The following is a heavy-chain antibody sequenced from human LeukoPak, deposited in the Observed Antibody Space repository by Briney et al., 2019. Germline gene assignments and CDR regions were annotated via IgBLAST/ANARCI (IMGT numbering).Heavy chain of an antibody. CDR2: ISYDGVNK. CDR3: ARVDSGSYYSSVFDY. J-gene: IGHJ4*02. Sequence: SGGSLRLSCAASGFTFTIYAIHWVRQAPGKGLEWLADISYDGVNKYYADSVKGRFTISRDNAKNSLYLQMKSLRAEDTALYYCARVDSGSYYSSVFDYWGQGTLVTVSS. D-gene: IGHD1-26*01. V-gene: IGHV3-30*04. CDR1: GFTFTIYA.